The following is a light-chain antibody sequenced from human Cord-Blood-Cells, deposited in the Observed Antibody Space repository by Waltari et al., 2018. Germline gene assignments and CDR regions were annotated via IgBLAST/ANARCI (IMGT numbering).Light chain of an antibody. CDR3: AAWDDSLNGYV. CDR1: SSNIGSNT. CDR2: SNT. V-gene: IGLV1-44*01. Sequence: QSVLTQPPSASGTPGQRVTISCSGSSSNIGSNTVNWYQQLPGTAPKLLIYSNTQGPSGVPDRFSGSKSGTSASLAISGLQSEDEADYYCAAWDDSLNGYVFGTGTKVTVL. J-gene: IGLJ1*01.